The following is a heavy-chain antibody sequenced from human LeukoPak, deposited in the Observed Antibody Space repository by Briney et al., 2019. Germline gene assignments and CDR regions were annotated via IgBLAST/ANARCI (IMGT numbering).Heavy chain of an antibody. CDR3: ARDAVDTANAV. J-gene: IGHJ6*02. D-gene: IGHD5-18*01. CDR2: INTSGDGT. Sequence: GGSLRLSCAASGFTFSSYAMTWVRQAPGTGLEWVSVINTSGDGTYYADSVKGRFTISRDNAKNTLYLQMNSLRAEDTAVYYCARDAVDTANAVWGQGTTVTVSS. CDR1: GFTFSSYA. V-gene: IGHV3-23*01.